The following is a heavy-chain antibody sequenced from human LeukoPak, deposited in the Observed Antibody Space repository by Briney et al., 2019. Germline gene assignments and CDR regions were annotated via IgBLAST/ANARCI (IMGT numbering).Heavy chain of an antibody. CDR2: VGISSSNT. D-gene: IGHD5-12*01. J-gene: IGHJ4*02. V-gene: IGHV3-48*04. CDR3: ARDHRYAFDN. Sequence: GESLRLSCAASGFTFIDYSMNWVRQAPGKGLEWISYVGISSSNTKYADSVKGRFTISGDSAKNSVFLQMNSLRVEDTAVYYCARDHRYAFDNWGQGTLVTVSS. CDR1: GFTFIDYS.